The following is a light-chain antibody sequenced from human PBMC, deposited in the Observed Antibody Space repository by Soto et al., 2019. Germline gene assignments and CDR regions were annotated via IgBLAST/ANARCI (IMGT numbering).Light chain of an antibody. CDR2: DAS. V-gene: IGKV3-11*01. J-gene: IGKJ1*01. Sequence: EIVLTQSPGTLSLSPGERATLSCKASQSVRSNLAWYQQKPGQAPRLLIYDASNRATGIPARFSGSGSGTDFTLTISSLEPEDFAVYYCQQRSDWPRTFGQGTKVDI. CDR1: QSVRSN. CDR3: QQRSDWPRT.